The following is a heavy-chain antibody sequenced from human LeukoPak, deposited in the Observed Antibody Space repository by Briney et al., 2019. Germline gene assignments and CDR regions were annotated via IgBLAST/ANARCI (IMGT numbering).Heavy chain of an antibody. CDR3: ARDGRIIINREVVF. CDR1: GYTSSRHG. Sequence: GASVTVSSKASGYTSSRHGISWVLQAPGQGLEWMGWISAYNGDTKFAQKFQDRVTMTTDTFTSTAFMELRSLRSDDTDVYYCARDGRIIINREVVFWGQRTLVTVS. CDR2: ISAYNGDT. V-gene: IGHV1-18*01. D-gene: IGHD5-24*01. J-gene: IGHJ4*02.